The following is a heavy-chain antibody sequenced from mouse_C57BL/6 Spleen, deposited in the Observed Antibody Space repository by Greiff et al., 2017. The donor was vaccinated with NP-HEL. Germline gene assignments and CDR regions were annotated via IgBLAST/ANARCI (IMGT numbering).Heavy chain of an antibody. V-gene: IGHV5-4*01. CDR3: ARDGYYGSSYEDWFAY. CDR2: ISDGGSYT. CDR1: GFTFSSYA. J-gene: IGHJ3*01. D-gene: IGHD1-1*01. Sequence: EVKLMESGGGLVKPGGSLKLSCAASGFTFSSYAMSWVRQTPEKRLEWVATISDGGSYTYYPDNVKGRFTISRDNAKNNLYLQMSHLKSEDTAMYYCARDGYYGSSYEDWFAYWGQGTLVTVSA.